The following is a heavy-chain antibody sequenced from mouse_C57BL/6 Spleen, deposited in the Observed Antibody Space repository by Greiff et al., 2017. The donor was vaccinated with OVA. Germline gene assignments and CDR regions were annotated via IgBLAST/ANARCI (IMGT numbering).Heavy chain of an antibody. J-gene: IGHJ1*03. V-gene: IGHV1-69*01. CDR1: GYTFTSYW. D-gene: IGHD1-1*01. Sequence: QVQLQQPGAELVMPGASVKLSCKASGYTFTSYWMHWVKQRPGQGLEWIGEIAPSDSYPNSNQKFKGKSTLTVDKSSSTDYMQLSSLTSEDSAGYYCARSMDYGSSYVGGYFDGWGTGTTVTVSS. CDR3: ARSMDYGSSYVGGYFDG. CDR2: IAPSDSYP.